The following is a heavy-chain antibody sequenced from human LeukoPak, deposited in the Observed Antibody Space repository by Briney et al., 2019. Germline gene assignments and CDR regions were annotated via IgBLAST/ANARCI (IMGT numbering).Heavy chain of an antibody. D-gene: IGHD1-14*01. CDR3: ARSYRFYFDY. Sequence: GGPLRLSCAASGFTVSSNYMSWVRQAPGKGLEWVSVIYSGGSTYYADSVKGRFTISRDNSKNTLYLQMNSLRAEDTAVYYCARSYRFYFDYWGQGTLVTVSS. V-gene: IGHV3-53*01. J-gene: IGHJ4*02. CDR2: IYSGGST. CDR1: GFTVSSNY.